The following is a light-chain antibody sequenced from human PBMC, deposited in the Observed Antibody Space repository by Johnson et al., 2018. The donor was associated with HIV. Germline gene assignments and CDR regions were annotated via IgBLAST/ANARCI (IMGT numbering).Light chain of an antibody. CDR1: SSTFGNSY. CDR2: KNN. J-gene: IGLJ1*01. CDR3: ATWDTSLGTDGV. Sequence: QSILTQPPSVSAAPGQKVTISCSGASSTFGNSYISWYQLLPGSPPKLLVFKNNERPSGIPDRFSGSNSGTSATLDITGLQTGDEADYYCATWDTSLGTDGVFGAGSKVTVL. V-gene: IGLV1-51*02.